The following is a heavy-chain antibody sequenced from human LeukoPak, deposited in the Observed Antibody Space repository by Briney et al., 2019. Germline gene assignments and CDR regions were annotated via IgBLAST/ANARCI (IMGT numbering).Heavy chain of an antibody. Sequence: SETLSLTCTVSGGSISSYYWSWLRQPPGKGLEWIGYIYYSGSTNYNPSLKSRVTISVDTSKNQFSLKLSSVTAADTAVYYCARGGKQYYYGSGSFDYWGQGTLVTVSS. CDR3: ARGGKQYYYGSGSFDY. V-gene: IGHV4-59*01. CDR2: IYYSGST. J-gene: IGHJ4*02. D-gene: IGHD3-10*01. CDR1: GGSISSYY.